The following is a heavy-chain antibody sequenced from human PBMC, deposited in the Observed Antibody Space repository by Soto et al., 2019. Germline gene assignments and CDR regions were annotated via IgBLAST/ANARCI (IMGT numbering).Heavy chain of an antibody. CDR2: IYPGDSDT. J-gene: IGHJ3*02. Sequence: PGESLKISCKGSGYSFTSYWIGWVRQMPGKGLEWMGIIYPGDSDTRYSPSFQGQVTISADKSISTAYLQWSSLKASDTAMYYCAIGSSGYYVQNAFDIWGQGTMVTVS. D-gene: IGHD3-22*01. CDR3: AIGSSGYYVQNAFDI. V-gene: IGHV5-51*01. CDR1: GYSFTSYW.